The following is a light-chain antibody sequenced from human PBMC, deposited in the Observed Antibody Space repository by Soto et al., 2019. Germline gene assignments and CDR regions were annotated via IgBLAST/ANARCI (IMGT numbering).Light chain of an antibody. Sequence: QSALTQPPSVSGAPGQWVTISCTGSSSNIGAGNDVHWYQQLPGTAPKLLIYGDSNRPSGVPDRFSGSKSGTAASLAITGLQAEDEADDDCHSYASTLSGHVVFGGGTKLTVL. CDR3: HSYASTLSGHVV. CDR1: SSNIGAGND. CDR2: GDS. V-gene: IGLV1-40*01. J-gene: IGLJ2*01.